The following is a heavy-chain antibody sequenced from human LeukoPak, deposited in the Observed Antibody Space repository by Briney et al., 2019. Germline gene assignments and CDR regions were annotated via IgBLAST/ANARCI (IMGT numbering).Heavy chain of an antibody. CDR2: ISYTGST. Sequence: SETLSLTCTVSGVSFTSHYWTWIRQSPGTGREWIGYISYTGSTNYNPSLKSRVTISKDMSKNQFSLKLTSVTAADTAVYYCAKYGGQWESAPDSWGQGTLVTVSS. D-gene: IGHD1-26*01. CDR1: GVSFTSHY. J-gene: IGHJ4*02. CDR3: AKYGGQWESAPDS. V-gene: IGHV4-59*11.